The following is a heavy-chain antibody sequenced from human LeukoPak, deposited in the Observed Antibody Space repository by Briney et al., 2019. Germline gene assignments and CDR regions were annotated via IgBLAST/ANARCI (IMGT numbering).Heavy chain of an antibody. V-gene: IGHV4-59*08. CDR3: ARLDNWFDP. CDR1: GGSISSYC. Sequence: SETLSLTCTVSGGSISSYCWSWIRQPPGKGLEWIGYIYYSGSTNYNPSLKSRVTISVDTSKNQFSLKLSSVTAADTAVYYCARLDNWFDPWGQGTLVTVSS. CDR2: IYYSGST. J-gene: IGHJ5*02.